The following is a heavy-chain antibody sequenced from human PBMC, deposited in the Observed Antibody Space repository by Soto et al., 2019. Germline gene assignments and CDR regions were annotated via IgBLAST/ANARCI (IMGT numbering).Heavy chain of an antibody. V-gene: IGHV1-2*02. Sequence: ASVKVSCKASGYTFTGYYMHWVRQAPGQGLEWMGWINPNSVGTNYAQKFQGRVTMTRDTSISTAYMELSRLRSDDTAVYYCAREGLLWFGELNYWGQGTLVTVSS. CDR3: AREGLLWFGELNY. J-gene: IGHJ4*02. CDR1: GYTFTGYY. CDR2: INPNSVGT. D-gene: IGHD3-10*01.